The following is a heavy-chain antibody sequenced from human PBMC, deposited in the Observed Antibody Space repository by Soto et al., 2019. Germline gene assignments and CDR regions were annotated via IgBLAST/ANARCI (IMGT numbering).Heavy chain of an antibody. V-gene: IGHV3-30-3*01. CDR3: ATGGPGSYQRSHIDY. Sequence: GGSLRPSCAACGFTFSSYAMHWVRQAPGKGLEWVAVISYDGSNKYYADSVKGRFTISRDNSKNTLYLQMNSLRAEDTAVYYCATGGPGSYQRSHIDYWGQGTLVTVSS. CDR2: ISYDGSNK. J-gene: IGHJ4*02. CDR1: GFTFSSYA. D-gene: IGHD3-10*01.